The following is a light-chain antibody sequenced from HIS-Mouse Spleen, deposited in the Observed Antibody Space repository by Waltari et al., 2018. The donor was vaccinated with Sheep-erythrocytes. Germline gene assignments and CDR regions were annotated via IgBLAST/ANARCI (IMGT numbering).Light chain of an antibody. CDR2: DAS. CDR1: QGISSA. J-gene: IGKJ1*01. CDR3: QQFNNYPRT. V-gene: IGKV1D-13*01. Sequence: AIQLTQSPSSLSASVGDRVTITCRASQGISSALAWYQQKPGKAPKLLIYDASRLESGVPSRFGGSGAGTDFTLTISSLQPEDFATYYCQQFNNYPRTFGQGTKVEIK.